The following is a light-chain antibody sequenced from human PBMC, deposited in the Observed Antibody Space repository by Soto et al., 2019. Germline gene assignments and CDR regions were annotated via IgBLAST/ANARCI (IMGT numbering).Light chain of an antibody. J-gene: IGKJ4*02. CDR2: GAS. V-gene: IGKV3-20*01. Sequence: EIVLSQSPGPLSLSPGARATLSCRASRTITSSFVAWYQQNPGQAPRLLVSGASSRAADVPDRFRGSGSGTDFTLTISRLEPEDLAVYYCQQYDSSPLPFGGGTKVEIK. CDR1: RTITSSF. CDR3: QQYDSSPLP.